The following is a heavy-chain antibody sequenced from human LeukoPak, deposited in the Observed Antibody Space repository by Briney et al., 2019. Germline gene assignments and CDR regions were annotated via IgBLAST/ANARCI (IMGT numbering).Heavy chain of an antibody. Sequence: ASVKVSCKASGYTFTGYYMHWVRQAPGQGLEWMGWINPNSGGTNYAQKFQGRVTMTRDTSISTAYMELSRQRSDDTAVYYCARIPNTYCGGDCDYWGQGTLVTVSS. CDR2: INPNSGGT. V-gene: IGHV1-2*02. CDR1: GYTFTGYY. D-gene: IGHD2-21*02. J-gene: IGHJ4*02. CDR3: ARIPNTYCGGDCDY.